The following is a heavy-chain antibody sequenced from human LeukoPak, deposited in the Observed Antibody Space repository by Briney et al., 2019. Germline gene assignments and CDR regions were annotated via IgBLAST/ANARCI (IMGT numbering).Heavy chain of an antibody. CDR2: ISYDGSNK. D-gene: IGHD3-3*01. J-gene: IGHJ5*02. CDR3: AKDKYDLGWFDP. CDR1: GFTFSSYA. Sequence: GGSLRLSCAASGFTFSSYAMHWVRQAPGKGLEWVAVISYDGSNKYYADSVKGRFTISRDNSKNTLYLQMNSLRAEDTAVYYCAKDKYDLGWFDPWGQGTLVTVSS. V-gene: IGHV3-30-3*01.